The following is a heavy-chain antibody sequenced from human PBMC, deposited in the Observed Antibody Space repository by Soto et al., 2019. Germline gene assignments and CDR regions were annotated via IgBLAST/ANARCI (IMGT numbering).Heavy chain of an antibody. CDR2: IIPIFGTA. V-gene: IGHV1-69*13. D-gene: IGHD6-13*01. CDR3: ARDPGYSSSWFNWFDP. J-gene: IGHJ5*02. Sequence: SVKVSCKASGGTFSSYAISWVRPAPGQGLEWMGGIIPIFGTANYAQKFQGRVTITADESTSTAYMELSSLRSEDTAVYYCARDPGYSSSWFNWFDPWGQGTLVTVSS. CDR1: GGTFSSYA.